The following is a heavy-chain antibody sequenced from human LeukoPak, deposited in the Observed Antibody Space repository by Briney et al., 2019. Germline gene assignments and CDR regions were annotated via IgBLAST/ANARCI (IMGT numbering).Heavy chain of an antibody. CDR1: GYTFTGYY. CDR3: ARDPNFEGNGMDV. Sequence: GASVKVSCKASGYTFTGYYMHWVRQAPGQGLEWMGWINPNSGGTNYAQKFQGWVTMTRDTSISTAYMELSRLRSDDTAVYYCARDPNFEGNGMDVWGQETTVTVSS. V-gene: IGHV1-2*04. CDR2: INPNSGGT. D-gene: IGHD3-9*01. J-gene: IGHJ6*02.